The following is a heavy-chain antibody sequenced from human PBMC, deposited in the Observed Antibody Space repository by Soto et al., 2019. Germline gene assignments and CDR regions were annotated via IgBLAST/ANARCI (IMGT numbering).Heavy chain of an antibody. CDR1: GFTFSDYA. D-gene: IGHD3-22*01. CDR2: ITDSGVST. V-gene: IGHV3-23*01. J-gene: IGHJ6*02. Sequence: EVQLLESGGGLVQPGGSLRLSCVASGFTFSDYARSWVRHVPGKGLEWVSAITDSGVSTYYADSVKGRFTISRDNSKNTLFLQMNSMRVEDTAIYFCAKISSAHYYYYVMGVWGQGTTVTVSS. CDR3: AKISSAHYYYYVMGV.